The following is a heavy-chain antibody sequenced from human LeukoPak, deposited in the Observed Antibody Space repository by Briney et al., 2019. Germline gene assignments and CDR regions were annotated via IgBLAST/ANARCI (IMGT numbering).Heavy chain of an antibody. J-gene: IGHJ5*02. CDR2: INPNSGGT. CDR3: ARDLRITIFGVVISNWFDP. D-gene: IGHD3-3*01. CDR1: GYTFTVYY. V-gene: IGHV1-2*02. Sequence: GASVKVSFKASGYTFTVYYMHWVRQAPGQGLEWMGWINPNSGGTNYAQKFQGRVTMTRDTSISTAYMELSRLRSDDTAVYYCARDLRITIFGVVISNWFDPWGQGTLVTVSS.